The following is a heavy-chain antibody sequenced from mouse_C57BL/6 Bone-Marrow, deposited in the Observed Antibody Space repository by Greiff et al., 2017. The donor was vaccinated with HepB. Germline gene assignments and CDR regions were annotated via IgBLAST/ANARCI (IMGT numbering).Heavy chain of an antibody. V-gene: IGHV1-5*01. CDR1: GYTFTSYW. D-gene: IGHD6-1*01. CDR3: TRRGAAYYAMDY. Sequence: VQLQQSGTVLARPGASVKMSCKTSGYTFTSYWMHWVKQRPGQGLEWIGAIYPGNSDTSYNQKFKGKAKLTADTSAITAYMELSSLTNEDSAVYYCTRRGAAYYAMDYWGQGTSVTVSS. CDR2: IYPGNSDT. J-gene: IGHJ4*01.